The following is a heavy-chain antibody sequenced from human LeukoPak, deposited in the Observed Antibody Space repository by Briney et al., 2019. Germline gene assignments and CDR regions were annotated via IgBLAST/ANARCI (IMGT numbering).Heavy chain of an antibody. J-gene: IGHJ4*02. Sequence: SCKASGGTFSSYAMHWVRQAPGKGLEWVAVISYDGSNKYYADSVKGRFTISRDNSKNTLYLQMNSLRAEDTAMYYCTRDRGRYSDSGTYFAYWGEGTLVTVSS. CDR3: TRDRGRYSDSGTYFAY. V-gene: IGHV3-30*14. D-gene: IGHD3-10*01. CDR2: ISYDGSNK. CDR1: GGTFSSYA.